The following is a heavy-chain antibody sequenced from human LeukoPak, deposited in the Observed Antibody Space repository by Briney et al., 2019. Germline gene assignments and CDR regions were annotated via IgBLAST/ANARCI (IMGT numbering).Heavy chain of an antibody. V-gene: IGHV4-39*01. CDR1: GGSISSSSYY. J-gene: IGHJ4*02. CDR3: ASWESGYFDY. Sequence: SETLSLTCTVSGGSISSSSYYWGWIRQPPGKGLEWIGSSYYSGSTYYNPSLKSRVTITVDTSKYQFSLKQSSVTAADPAVYYCASWESGYFDYWGQGTLVTVSS. D-gene: IGHD1-26*01. CDR2: SYYSGST.